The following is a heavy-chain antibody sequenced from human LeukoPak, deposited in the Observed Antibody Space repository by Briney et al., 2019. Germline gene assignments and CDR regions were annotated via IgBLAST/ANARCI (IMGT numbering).Heavy chain of an antibody. V-gene: IGHV4-39*01. D-gene: IGHD6-13*01. J-gene: IGHJ4*02. CDR1: GASISSSTYY. CDR2: IYYSGTT. CDR3: ARHLRGAAAGRL. Sequence: SETLSLTCTVSGASISSSTYYWGWIRQPPGKGLEWIGSIYYSGTTYYSPSLKSRVTISVDTSKNQFSLKLSSVTATDTAMYYCARHLRGAAAGRLWGQGTLVTVSS.